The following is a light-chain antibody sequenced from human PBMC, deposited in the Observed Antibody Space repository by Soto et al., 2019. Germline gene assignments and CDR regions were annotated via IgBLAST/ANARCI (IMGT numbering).Light chain of an antibody. CDR3: QTYNSAPLT. CDR2: AAS. V-gene: IGKV1-27*01. CDR1: QGISNY. J-gene: IGKJ3*01. Sequence: DIQMTQSPSSLSASEGDRVTITCRASQGISNYLAWYQQKPWKVPKLLIYAASTLQSGVPSRFSGSGSGTDFTLSITTLQPEDVATYYCQTYNSAPLTFGPGTKVDIK.